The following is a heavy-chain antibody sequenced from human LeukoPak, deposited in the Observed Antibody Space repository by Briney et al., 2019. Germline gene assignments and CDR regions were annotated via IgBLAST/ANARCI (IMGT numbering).Heavy chain of an antibody. Sequence: GGSLRLSCAASGFTFSNACMNWVGQATGTVLDLLGRFKSNADGGTTDYAALVQGRITISRDDSQNTLYLQLDSLKAEDTAVYYCSTYRWQYDSSGYDYWGQGTLVAVSS. CDR2: FKSNADGGTT. V-gene: IGHV3-15*01. J-gene: IGHJ4*02. CDR1: GFTFSNAC. D-gene: IGHD3-22*01. CDR3: STYRWQYDSSGYDY.